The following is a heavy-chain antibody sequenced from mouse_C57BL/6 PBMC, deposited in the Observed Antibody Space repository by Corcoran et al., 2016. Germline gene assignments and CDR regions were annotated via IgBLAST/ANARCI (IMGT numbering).Heavy chain of an antibody. CDR2: IYPGGGYT. D-gene: IGHD1-1*01. J-gene: IGHJ2*01. Sequence: QVQLQQSGAELVRPGTSVKMSCKASGYTFTNYWIGWAKQRPEHGLEWIGDIYPGGGYTNYNEKFKGKATLTADKSSSTAYMQFSSQTSEDSAIYYCARSHYGSRHFDDWGQGTTLTVSS. V-gene: IGHV1-63*01. CDR1: GYTFTNYW. CDR3: ARSHYGSRHFDD.